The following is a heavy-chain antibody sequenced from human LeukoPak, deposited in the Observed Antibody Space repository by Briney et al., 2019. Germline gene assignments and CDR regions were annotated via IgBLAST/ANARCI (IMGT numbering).Heavy chain of an antibody. CDR3: ARDNGSSWSYGMDV. Sequence: AASVKVFCKASGRTFSSYANSWVRQASGQGLEWMGRIIPIFGIANYAQKFQGRVTITADKSTSTAYMELSSLRSEDTAVYYCARDNGSSWSYGMDVWGQGTTVTVSS. D-gene: IGHD6-13*01. V-gene: IGHV1-69*04. CDR1: GRTFSSYA. J-gene: IGHJ6*02. CDR2: IIPIFGIA.